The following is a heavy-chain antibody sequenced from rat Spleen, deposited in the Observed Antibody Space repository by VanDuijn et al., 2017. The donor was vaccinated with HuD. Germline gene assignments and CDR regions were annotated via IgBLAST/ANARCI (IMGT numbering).Heavy chain of an antibody. J-gene: IGHJ2*01. V-gene: IGHV5-7*01. CDR3: ARPKLGAWYFDY. D-gene: IGHD5-1*01. Sequence: EVQLVESGGGLVQPGRSMKLSCAASGFTFSNYGMAWVRQAPKKGLEWVAYISYDGSSTYYRDSVKGRFTISRDNAKSTLYLQMDSLRSEDTATYYCARPKLGAWYFDYWGQGVMVTVSS. CDR1: GFTFSNYG. CDR2: ISYDGSST.